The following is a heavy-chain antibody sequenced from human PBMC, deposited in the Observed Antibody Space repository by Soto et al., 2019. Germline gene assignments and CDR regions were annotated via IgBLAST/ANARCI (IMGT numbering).Heavy chain of an antibody. J-gene: IGHJ4*02. Sequence: EVQLVEAGGGLGKPGGSLRLSCAASGFTFISYSMNWVRQAPGKGLEWVSSISSGSSYISYAESVKGRFTISRDNAKNSLYLQMNSLRAEDTAVYYCARDHDSSTYYRRFDYWGQGTLLTVSS. D-gene: IGHD3-22*01. V-gene: IGHV3-21*02. CDR3: ARDHDSSTYYRRFDY. CDR2: ISSGSSYI. CDR1: GFTFISYS.